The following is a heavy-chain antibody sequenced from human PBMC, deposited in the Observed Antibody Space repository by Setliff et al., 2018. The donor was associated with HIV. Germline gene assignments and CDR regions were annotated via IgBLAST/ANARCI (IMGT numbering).Heavy chain of an antibody. J-gene: IGHJ4*01. Sequence: ASVKVSCKASGYTFTSYAMHWVRQAPGQGLEWMAWIDAGNGNTKYSQEFQGRITITRDTSANTAYMELSSLRSDDTAVYFCARGALLAVFDFDYWGHGTLVTVS. D-gene: IGHD3-10*01. V-gene: IGHV1-3*01. CDR1: GYTFTSYA. CDR3: ARGALLAVFDFDY. CDR2: IDAGNGNT.